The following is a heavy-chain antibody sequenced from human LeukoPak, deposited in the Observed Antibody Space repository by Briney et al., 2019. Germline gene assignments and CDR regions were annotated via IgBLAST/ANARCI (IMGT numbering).Heavy chain of an antibody. CDR1: GFTFSDYY. CDR3: ARVQQQRTQGAFDI. D-gene: IGHD6-13*01. CDR2: IGITGSPV. J-gene: IGHJ3*02. V-gene: IGHV3-11*04. Sequence: PGGSLRLSCAASGFTFSDYYMHWIRQAPGKGLEWVSYIGITGSPVYYADSVKGRFTISRDNAKNSLYLQMNSLRDEDTAVYYCARVQQQRTQGAFDIWGQGTMVTVSS.